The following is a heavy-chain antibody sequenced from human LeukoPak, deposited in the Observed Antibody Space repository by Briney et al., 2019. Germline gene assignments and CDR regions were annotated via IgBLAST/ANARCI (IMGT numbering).Heavy chain of an antibody. CDR2: ITHNGGST. Sequence: PGGSLTLSCAASVYTFRSCHMYCVRQAPGKGLEYVSAITHNGGSTYYANSVKGRFTISRENSKNTLYIQRGSLRAEDMVLYYWSRGLYWSNAGCQQLDYWGQGTLVTVSS. CDR1: VYTFRSCH. CDR3: SRGLYWSNAGCQQLDY. V-gene: IGHV3-64*01. J-gene: IGHJ4*02. D-gene: IGHD2-8*01.